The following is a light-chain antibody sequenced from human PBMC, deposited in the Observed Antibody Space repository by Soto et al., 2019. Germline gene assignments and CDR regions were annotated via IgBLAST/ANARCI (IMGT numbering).Light chain of an antibody. Sequence: DIQITQSPSTLSASVGDTVTVTCLASQSVSGWLAWYQQRPGKAPDLLIYDASTLQSGVPSRFSGSGSGTEFTLTISSLQPDDFATYSCQQYYTYSRTFGQGTKVDIK. CDR2: DAS. CDR3: QQYYTYSRT. V-gene: IGKV1-5*01. CDR1: QSVSGW. J-gene: IGKJ1*01.